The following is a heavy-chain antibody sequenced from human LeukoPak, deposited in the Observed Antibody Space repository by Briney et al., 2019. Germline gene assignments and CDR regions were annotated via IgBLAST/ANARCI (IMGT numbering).Heavy chain of an antibody. D-gene: IGHD3-22*01. CDR2: IYTSGST. V-gene: IGHV4-4*07. CDR1: GGSISSYY. Sequence: PSETLSLTCTVSGGSISSYYWSWLRQPAGKGVEGIGRIYTSGSTNYNPSLTSRGTMSVETYKNQFSLTLSSVTAADTAVYYCARVAYYYDSSGYYSDYYYYYMDVWGKGTTVTVSS. CDR3: ARVAYYYDSSGYYSDYYYYYMDV. J-gene: IGHJ6*03.